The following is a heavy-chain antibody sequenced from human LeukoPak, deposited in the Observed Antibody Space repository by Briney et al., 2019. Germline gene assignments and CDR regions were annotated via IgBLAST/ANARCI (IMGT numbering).Heavy chain of an antibody. CDR3: AKAGSSYIFDY. J-gene: IGHJ4*02. CDR1: GFTFSSYG. Sequence: GGSLRLSCAASGFTFSSYGMHWVRQAPGKGLEWVAVISYDGSNKYYADSVKGRFTISRDNSKNTLYLQMNSLRAEDTAVYYCAKAGSSYIFDYWGQGTLVTVSS. V-gene: IGHV3-30*18. CDR2: ISYDGSNK. D-gene: IGHD6-13*01.